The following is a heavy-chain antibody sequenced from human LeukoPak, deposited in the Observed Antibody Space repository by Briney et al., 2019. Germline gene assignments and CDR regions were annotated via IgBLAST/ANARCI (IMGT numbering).Heavy chain of an antibody. D-gene: IGHD2-15*01. Sequence: GASVKVSCKASGYIFTAYYIHWVRQAPGQGLEWVGWLNPESGGTNYAQKFQGRVTMTRDTSIGAAYMELSGLKLDDTAVYYCARGLPPLKKRSGAHWLDPWGQGTLVTVSS. V-gene: IGHV1-2*02. CDR2: LNPESGGT. J-gene: IGHJ5*02. CDR3: ARGLPPLKKRSGAHWLDP. CDR1: GYIFTAYY.